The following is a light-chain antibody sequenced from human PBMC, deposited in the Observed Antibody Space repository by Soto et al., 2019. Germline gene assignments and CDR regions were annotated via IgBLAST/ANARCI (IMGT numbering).Light chain of an antibody. CDR3: EQYRK. CDR1: QGISSW. V-gene: IGKV1-5*03. J-gene: IGKJ1*01. Sequence: IPMTQSPSALAASLGDRYTICCRGSQGISSWLAWYQQNTGKAPRLLIYKASSLASGVPSRFSGSGSGTEFTLAISSLQPDGFEPYYCEQYRKLGQGTKVDIK. CDR2: KAS.